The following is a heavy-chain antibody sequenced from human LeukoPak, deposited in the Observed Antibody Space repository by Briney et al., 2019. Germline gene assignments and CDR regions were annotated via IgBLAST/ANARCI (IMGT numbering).Heavy chain of an antibody. CDR2: IKSETDGGTT. CDR3: ARGREYCSSTSCRDAFDI. CDR1: GFSFTNAW. D-gene: IGHD2-2*01. J-gene: IGHJ3*02. Sequence: GGSLRLSCAASGFSFTNAWMSWVRQAPGKGLEWVGRIKSETDGGTTDYPAPVKGRFTISRDDSKATLYLQMNSLKTEDTAVYYCARGREYCSSTSCRDAFDIWGLGTMVTVSS. V-gene: IGHV3-15*01.